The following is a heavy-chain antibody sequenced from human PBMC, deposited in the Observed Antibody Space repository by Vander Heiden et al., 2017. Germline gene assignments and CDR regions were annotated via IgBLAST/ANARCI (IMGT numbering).Heavy chain of an antibody. J-gene: IGHJ3*01. D-gene: IGHD3-22*01. V-gene: IGHV3-21*01. Sequence: EVQLVESGGGLVKPGGSLRLSCAASGFTFSSYSMNWVRQAPGKGLEWVSSISSSSSYIYYADSVKGRFTISRDNAKNSLYLQMNSLRAEDTAVYYYARGADYYDSSGYYPPWGQGTMVTVSS. CDR3: ARGADYYDSSGYYPP. CDR2: ISSSSSYI. CDR1: GFTFSSYS.